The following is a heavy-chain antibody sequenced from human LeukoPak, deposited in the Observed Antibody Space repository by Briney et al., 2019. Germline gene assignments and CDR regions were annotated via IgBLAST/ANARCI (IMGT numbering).Heavy chain of an antibody. CDR1: GFTVSSNY. J-gene: IGHJ4*02. CDR2: IYSDGST. Sequence: PGGPLRLPCAVSGFTVSSNYMTWVRQAPGKGLKWFSVIYSDGSTDYADSVKGRFTISRDNSKNTLYLQMNSLRAEDTAVYYCARDGVGYRYGIFDYWGQGTLVTVSS. CDR3: ARDGVGYRYGIFDY. V-gene: IGHV3-53*01. D-gene: IGHD5-18*01.